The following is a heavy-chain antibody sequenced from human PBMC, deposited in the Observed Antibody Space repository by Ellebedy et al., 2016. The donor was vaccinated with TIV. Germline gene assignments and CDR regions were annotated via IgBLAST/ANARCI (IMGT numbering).Heavy chain of an antibody. J-gene: IGHJ4*02. Sequence: MPSETLSLTCSVSGGSITTYYWSWIRQSPGKGLEWIGYMSYSGSNNYNPSLKSRVTISVDTSKNQFSLRLSSVTAADTAVYYCASRASGRSDMGRVVYFDYWGQGTLVTVSS. D-gene: IGHD1-26*01. CDR1: GGSITTYY. V-gene: IGHV4-59*08. CDR3: ASRASGRSDMGRVVYFDY. CDR2: MSYSGSN.